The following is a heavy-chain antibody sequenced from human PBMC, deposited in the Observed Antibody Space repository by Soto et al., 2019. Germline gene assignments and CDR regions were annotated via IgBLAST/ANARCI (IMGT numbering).Heavy chain of an antibody. D-gene: IGHD3-16*02. Sequence: VGSLRLSCAASGFTFSSYWMSWVRQAPGKGLEWVANIKQDGSEKYYVDSVKGRFTISRDNAKNSLYLQMNSLRAEDTAVYYCARVPRYSTYGMDVWGQGTTVTVSS. CDR2: IKQDGSEK. CDR1: GFTFSSYW. J-gene: IGHJ6*02. V-gene: IGHV3-7*01. CDR3: ARVPRYSTYGMDV.